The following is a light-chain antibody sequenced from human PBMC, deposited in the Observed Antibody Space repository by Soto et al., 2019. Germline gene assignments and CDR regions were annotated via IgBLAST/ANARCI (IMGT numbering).Light chain of an antibody. V-gene: IGKV3-20*01. Sequence: EIVLTQSPGTLSLSPGERATLSCRASQTVSNSYIAWYQRKPGQAPRLLIYGASSRATGIPDRFSGSGSGTDFTLTISRLEPEDFAVYYCQQYGSSPWTFVQGTKVEIK. CDR1: QTVSNSY. CDR3: QQYGSSPWT. J-gene: IGKJ1*01. CDR2: GAS.